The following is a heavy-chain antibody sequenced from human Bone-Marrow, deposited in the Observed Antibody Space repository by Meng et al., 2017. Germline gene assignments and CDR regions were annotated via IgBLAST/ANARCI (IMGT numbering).Heavy chain of an antibody. CDR1: GFTFSGYW. D-gene: IGHD1-26*01. V-gene: IGHV3-74*02. J-gene: IGHJ4*02. CDR2: INSDGSST. Sequence: VPPVGSGGGLVTLGGSLRLFCAASGFTFSGYWMHWVRQAPGKGLVWVSRINSDGSSTSYADSVKGRFTISRDNAKNTLYLQMNSLRAEDTAVYYCASSPLLSYNYWGQGTLITVSS. CDR3: ASSPLLSYNY.